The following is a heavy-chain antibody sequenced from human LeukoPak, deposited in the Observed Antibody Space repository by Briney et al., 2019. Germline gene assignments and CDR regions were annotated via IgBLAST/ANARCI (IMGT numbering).Heavy chain of an antibody. D-gene: IGHD6-19*01. J-gene: IGHJ4*02. CDR1: GFTFSDYY. V-gene: IGHV3-11*05. CDR2: ITTGSTFA. Sequence: GGSLRLSCAASGFTFSDYYMSWIRQAPGRGLEWVSYITTGSTFANYADSVKGRFTISRDNAKNSLHLQMNSLRAEDTAVYYCARDGGWFLDYWGQGTLVTVSS. CDR3: ARDGGWFLDY.